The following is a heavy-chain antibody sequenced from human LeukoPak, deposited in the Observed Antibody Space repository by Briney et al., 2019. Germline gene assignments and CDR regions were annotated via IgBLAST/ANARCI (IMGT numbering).Heavy chain of an antibody. J-gene: IGHJ4*02. CDR1: GGSISSYY. CDR2: IYYSGST. CDR3: ARGLRHYYFDY. Sequence: PSETPSLNCTVTGGSISSYYWTWIRQPPGFPLEWIGYIYYSGSTNYNPSLKSRVTISVDTSKNQFSLKLSSVTAADTAVYYCARGLRHYYFDYWGQGTLVTVSS. D-gene: IGHD2-21*01. V-gene: IGHV4-59*01.